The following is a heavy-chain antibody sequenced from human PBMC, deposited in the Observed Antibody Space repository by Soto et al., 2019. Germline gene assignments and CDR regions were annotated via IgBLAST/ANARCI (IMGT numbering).Heavy chain of an antibody. V-gene: IGHV3-7*03. CDR2: IKEEGSEK. Sequence: EVQLVESGGGFVQPGGSLRLSCAASGFAFSSYWMSWVRQAPGKGLEWVANIKEEGSEKYYVDSVKGRFIISRDNAKNSLYLQMNSLRAEDTAVYYCGRASVTGYYDSSGYSSPVDYWGQGTLVTVSS. D-gene: IGHD3-3*01. CDR1: GFAFSSYW. CDR3: GRASVTGYYDSSGYSSPVDY. J-gene: IGHJ4*02.